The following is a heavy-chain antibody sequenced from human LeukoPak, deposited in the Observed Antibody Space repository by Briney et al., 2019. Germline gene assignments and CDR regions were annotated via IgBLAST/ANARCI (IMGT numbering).Heavy chain of an antibody. V-gene: IGHV4-39*07. CDR2: IYYSGST. J-gene: IGHJ4*02. CDR1: GASISSTSDH. Sequence: PSASLSLTCTVSGASISSTSDHSGWISHPPGTGLEWGGSIYYSGSTTSNPSLKSRVTISVDTSMNLFSLKLSSVTAADTAVYYCARMHYSGTYDGPFDDWGQGTQVTVSS. CDR3: ARMHYSGTYDGPFDD. D-gene: IGHD1-26*01.